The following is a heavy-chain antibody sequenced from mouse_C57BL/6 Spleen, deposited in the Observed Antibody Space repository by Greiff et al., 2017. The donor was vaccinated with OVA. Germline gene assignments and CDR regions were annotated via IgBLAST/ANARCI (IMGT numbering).Heavy chain of an antibody. D-gene: IGHD2-5*01. CDR3: ARVLYSNYRYFDV. CDR2: INYDGSST. J-gene: IGHJ1*03. Sequence: DVKLVESEGGLVQPGSSMKLSCTASGFTFSDYYMAWVRQVPEKGLEWVANINYDGSSTYYLDSLKSRFIISRDNAKNILYLQMSSLKSEDTATYYCARVLYSNYRYFDVWGTGTTVTVSS. CDR1: GFTFSDYY. V-gene: IGHV5-16*01.